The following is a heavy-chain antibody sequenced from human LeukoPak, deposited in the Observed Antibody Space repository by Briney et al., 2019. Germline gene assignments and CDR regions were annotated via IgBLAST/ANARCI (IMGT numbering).Heavy chain of an antibody. J-gene: IGHJ5*02. CDR3: AREGRGCTNGVCYLWFDP. CDR1: GGSISSYY. V-gene: IGHV4-59*01. Sequence: SETLSLTCTVSGGSISSYYWSWIRQPPGNGLEWIGYIYYSGSTNYNPSLKSRVTISVDTSKNQFSLKLSSVTAADTAVYYCAREGRGCTNGVCYLWFDPWGQGTLVTVSS. D-gene: IGHD2-8*01. CDR2: IYYSGST.